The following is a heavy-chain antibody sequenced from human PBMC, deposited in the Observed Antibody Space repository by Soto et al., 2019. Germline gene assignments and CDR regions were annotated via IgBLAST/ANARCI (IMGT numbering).Heavy chain of an antibody. V-gene: IGHV1-69*12. J-gene: IGHJ6*02. CDR2: IIPIFGTA. CDR3: ARAVAGGVYYSDGMDV. CDR1: GGTFSSYA. Sequence: QVQLVQSGAEVKKPGSSVKVSCKASGGTFSSYAINWVRQAPGQGLEWMGGIIPIFGTADYAQKFQGRVTITADESTSTAYMELSSLRSEDTARYYCARAVAGGVYYSDGMDVWGQGTTVTVSS. D-gene: IGHD6-19*01.